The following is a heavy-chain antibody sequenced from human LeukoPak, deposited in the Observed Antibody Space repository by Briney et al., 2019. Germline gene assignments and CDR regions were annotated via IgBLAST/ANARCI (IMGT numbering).Heavy chain of an antibody. CDR3: ANSRDGYNRRPANFDY. Sequence: SETLSLTCTVSGGSISNYYWSWIRQPPGKGLEWIGYISYSGNTNYNPSLKSRVTISVDTSKNQFSLKLSSVTAADTAVYYCANSRDGYNRRPANFDYWGQGTLVTVSS. CDR2: ISYSGNT. J-gene: IGHJ4*02. V-gene: IGHV4-59*01. D-gene: IGHD5-24*01. CDR1: GGSISNYY.